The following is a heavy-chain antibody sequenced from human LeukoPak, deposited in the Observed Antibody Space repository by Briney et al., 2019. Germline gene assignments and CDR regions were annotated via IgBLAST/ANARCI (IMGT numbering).Heavy chain of an antibody. V-gene: IGHV4-34*01. CDR1: GESFSDSY. J-gene: IGHJ4*02. CDR2: INHDGST. Sequence: SETLSLTCAVSGESFSDSYWSWIRQPPGMGLEWIGEINHDGSTNYTPSLKSRVTISLDTSKNQFSLKLTSVTAADTAVYYCARVGYSYGYSDYWGQGTLVTVSS. D-gene: IGHD5-18*01. CDR3: ARVGYSYGYSDY.